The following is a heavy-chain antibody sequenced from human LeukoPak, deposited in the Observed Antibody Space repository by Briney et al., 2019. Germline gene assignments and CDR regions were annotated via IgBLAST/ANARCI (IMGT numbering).Heavy chain of an antibody. CDR3: ARDKGYWFDP. Sequence: GGSLRLSCAASGFTFRNYGIQWVRQAPGKGLEWVAFIRYDGNNKYYADSVKGRFTISRDNSKNTLDLQMNSLRAEDTALYYCARDKGYWFDPWGQGTLVTVSS. V-gene: IGHV3-30*02. CDR2: IRYDGNNK. CDR1: GFTFRNYG. J-gene: IGHJ5*02.